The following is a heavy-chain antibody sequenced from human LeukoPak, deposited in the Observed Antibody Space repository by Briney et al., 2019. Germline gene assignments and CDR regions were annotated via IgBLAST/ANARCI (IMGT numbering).Heavy chain of an antibody. CDR2: ISYSGST. CDR3: ARGKYCTNGVCYLLGGNWLDP. V-gene: IGHV4-59*12. CDR1: YGSISSYY. Sequence: SETLSLTCTVSYGSISSYYWSWIRQPPGKGLEWIGYISYSGSTNYNPSLKSRATISADTSKNQFSLKLSSVTAADTAVCYCARGKYCTNGVCYLLGGNWLDPWGQGTLVTVSS. J-gene: IGHJ5*02. D-gene: IGHD2-8*01.